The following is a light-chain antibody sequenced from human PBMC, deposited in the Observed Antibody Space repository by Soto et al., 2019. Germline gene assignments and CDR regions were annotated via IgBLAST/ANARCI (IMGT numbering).Light chain of an antibody. J-gene: IGKJ1*01. CDR2: DAS. CDR1: QSISSW. CDR3: QQYKGT. V-gene: IGKV1-5*01. Sequence: DIQMPQSPSTLSASVGDRVTITCRASQSISSWLAWYQQKPGKAPRLLIYDASTLESGVPSRFSGSGSGTEFTLTISSLQPDDFATYYCQQYKGTFGQGTKVEIK.